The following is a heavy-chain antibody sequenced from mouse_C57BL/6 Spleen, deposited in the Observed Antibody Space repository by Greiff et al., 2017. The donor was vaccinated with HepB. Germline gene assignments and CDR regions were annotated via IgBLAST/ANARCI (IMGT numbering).Heavy chain of an antibody. CDR2: IDPANGNT. CDR1: GFNIQNTY. V-gene: IGHV14-3*01. D-gene: IGHD2-1*01. J-gene: IGHJ3*01. CDR3: ASYGNYVFAY. Sequence: QLQQSVAELVRPGASVKLSCTASGFNIQNTYMHWVKQRPEQGLEWIGRIDPANGNTKYAPKFQGKATITADTSSNTAYLQLSSLTSEDTAIYYCASYGNYVFAYWGQGTLVTVSA.